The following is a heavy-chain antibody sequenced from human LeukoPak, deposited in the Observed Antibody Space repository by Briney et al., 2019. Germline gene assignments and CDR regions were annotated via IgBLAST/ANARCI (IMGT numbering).Heavy chain of an antibody. Sequence: HPGGSLRLSCAASEFSVGSNYMTWVRQAPGKGLEWVSLIYSGGSTYYADSVKGRFTISRDNSKNTLYLQMNSLRAEDTAVYYCAKGRAAGIQPQPWGQGILVTVSS. V-gene: IGHV3-66*01. CDR2: IYSGGST. CDR1: EFSVGSNY. D-gene: IGHD5-18*01. J-gene: IGHJ5*02. CDR3: AKGRAAGIQPQP.